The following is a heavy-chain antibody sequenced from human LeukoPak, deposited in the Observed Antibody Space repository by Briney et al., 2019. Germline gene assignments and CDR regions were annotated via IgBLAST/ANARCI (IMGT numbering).Heavy chain of an antibody. CDR3: TMGWELLRTPFQH. V-gene: IGHV1-69*04. CDR1: GGTFSSYA. Sequence: GASAKVSCKASGGTFSSYAISWVRQAPGQGLEWMGRIIPILGIANYAQKFQGRVTITADKSTSTAYMELSSLRSEDTAVYYCTMGWELLRTPFQHWGQGTLVTVSS. CDR2: IIPILGIA. D-gene: IGHD1-26*01. J-gene: IGHJ1*01.